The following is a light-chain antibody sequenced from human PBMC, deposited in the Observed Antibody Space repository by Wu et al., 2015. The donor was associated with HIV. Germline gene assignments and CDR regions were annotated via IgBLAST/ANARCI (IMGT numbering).Light chain of an antibody. CDR2: GAS. Sequence: EIVTTQSPATLSVSPGERVTLSCRASQSVSSNLAWYQQKPGQAPRLLIDGASTRATGIPARFSGSGSGTEFTLSISSVQSEDFAVYSCQQYYTWPLTFGGGTKVQIK. V-gene: IGKV3-15*01. CDR3: QQYYTWPLT. CDR1: QSVSSN. J-gene: IGKJ4*01.